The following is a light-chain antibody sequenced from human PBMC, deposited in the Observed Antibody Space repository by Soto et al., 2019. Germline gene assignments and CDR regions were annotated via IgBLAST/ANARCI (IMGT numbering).Light chain of an antibody. CDR2: GAS. CDR3: QHYNNWPPWT. J-gene: IGKJ1*01. Sequence: EIVMTQSPATLSVSPGERATLSCRASQSVSINLAWYQQKPGQAPRLVIYGASTRATGIPARFSGSGSGTEFTLTINSLQSEDFAVYYCQHYNNWPPWTFGQGTKVEIK. V-gene: IGKV3-15*01. CDR1: QSVSIN.